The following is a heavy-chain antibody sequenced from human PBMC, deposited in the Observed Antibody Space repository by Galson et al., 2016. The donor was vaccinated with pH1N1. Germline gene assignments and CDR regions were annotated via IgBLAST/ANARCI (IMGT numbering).Heavy chain of an antibody. CDR3: ARSFAVGARSYYAMDV. D-gene: IGHD1-26*01. J-gene: IGHJ6*02. CDR2: ISNNGGTT. Sequence: SLRLSCAASGFSFSSYAMHWVRQAPGKGLEYVSAISNNGGTTYYADSVKGRFTISRDNSKNTLYLQMGSLRAEDMAVYYCARSFAVGARSYYAMDVWGQGTTVIVSS. CDR1: GFSFSSYA. V-gene: IGHV3-64*02.